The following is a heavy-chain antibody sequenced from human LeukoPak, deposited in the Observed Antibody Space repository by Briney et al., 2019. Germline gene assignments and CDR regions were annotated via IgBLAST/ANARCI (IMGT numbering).Heavy chain of an antibody. D-gene: IGHD4-17*01. CDR3: ARDAPTVTRNYYYYYMDV. CDR1: GFTFSSYS. J-gene: IGHJ6*03. Sequence: GGSLRLSCAASGFTFSSYSMNWVRQAPGKGLEWVSYISSSSSTIYYADSVKGRFTISRDNAKNSLYLQMNSLRAEDTAVYYCARDAPTVTRNYYYYYMDVWGKGTTVTVSS. V-gene: IGHV3-48*04. CDR2: ISSSSSTI.